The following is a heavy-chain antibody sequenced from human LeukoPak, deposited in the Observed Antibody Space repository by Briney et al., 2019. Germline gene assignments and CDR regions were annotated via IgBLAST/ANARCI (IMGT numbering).Heavy chain of an antibody. J-gene: IGHJ4*02. D-gene: IGHD1-26*01. Sequence: SQTLSLTCAISGDSVSSNSAAWNWIRQSPSRGLEWLGRTYYWSSWYNDYTLSLRGRITVDPDTSKNQFSLQLNSVSPEDTAVYYCARQGRSGASYSGLDSWGQGTLVTVSS. V-gene: IGHV6-1*01. CDR3: ARQGRSGASYSGLDS. CDR1: GDSVSSNSAA. CDR2: TYYWSSWYN.